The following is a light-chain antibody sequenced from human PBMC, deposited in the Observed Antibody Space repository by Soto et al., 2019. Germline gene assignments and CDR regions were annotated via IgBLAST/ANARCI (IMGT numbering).Light chain of an antibody. V-gene: IGKV3-15*01. J-gene: IGKJ3*01. CDR1: QTVNSN. CDR2: GAS. Sequence: EIVLTQSPATLSLSPGERATLSCRASQTVNSNLAWYQQKPGQAPRLLIYGASTRATGIPASFIGNGSGTEFTLTASSLQPEDFAVYYCQQYNNWPFTFGPGTKVD. CDR3: QQYNNWPFT.